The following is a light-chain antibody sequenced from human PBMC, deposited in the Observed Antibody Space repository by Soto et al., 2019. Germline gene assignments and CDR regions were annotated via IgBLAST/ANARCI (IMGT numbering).Light chain of an antibody. V-gene: IGLV2-14*03. J-gene: IGLJ1*01. CDR3: SSYTSSSIDHV. CDR1: SSDVGGYNY. Sequence: QSALTQPASVSGSPGQSITISCSGTSSDVGGYNYVSWYQHHPGKAPKLMIYDVSNRPSGVSNRFSGSKSGNTASLTISGLQAEDEADYYCSSYTSSSIDHVFGTGTKLTVL. CDR2: DVS.